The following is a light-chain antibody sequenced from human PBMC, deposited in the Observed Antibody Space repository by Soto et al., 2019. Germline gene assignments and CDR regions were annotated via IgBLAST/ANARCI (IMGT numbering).Light chain of an antibody. Sequence: DIQMTQSPSTPSASVGDKVTITCRASQSISRWLAWYQQKPGKAPKALIYDASTLRSGVPSRFSGRGSGTEFTLTISSLQPDDFATYYCQQYNTYSTFGQGTRLEIK. CDR1: QSISRW. CDR3: QQYNTYST. V-gene: IGKV1-5*01. J-gene: IGKJ5*01. CDR2: DAS.